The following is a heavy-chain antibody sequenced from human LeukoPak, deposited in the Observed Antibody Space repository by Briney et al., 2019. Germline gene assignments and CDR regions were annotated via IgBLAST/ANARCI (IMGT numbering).Heavy chain of an antibody. V-gene: IGHV3-33*01. CDR2: IWYDGSNK. CDR3: ARETTVTTKDGMDV. D-gene: IGHD4-17*01. CDR1: GFTFSSYG. J-gene: IGHJ6*02. Sequence: GGSLRLSCAASGFTFSSYGMHWVRQAPGKGLEWVAVIWYDGSNKYYADSVKGRFTISRDNSKNTLYLQMNSPRAEDTAVYYCARETTVTTKDGMDVWGQGTTVTVSS.